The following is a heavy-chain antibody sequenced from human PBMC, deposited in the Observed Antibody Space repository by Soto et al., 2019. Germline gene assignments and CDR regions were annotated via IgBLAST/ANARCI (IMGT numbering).Heavy chain of an antibody. Sequence: GESLKISCAASGFTFSSYAMSWVRQAPGKGLEWVSAISGSGGSTYYADSGKGGFTISRDNSKNKLYLQMNSLRAEDTAVYYCAKGGDVAGISEEYYFDYWGQGTLVTVSS. CDR1: GFTFSSYA. CDR2: ISGSGGST. J-gene: IGHJ4*02. V-gene: IGHV3-23*01. D-gene: IGHD6-19*01. CDR3: AKGGDVAGISEEYYFDY.